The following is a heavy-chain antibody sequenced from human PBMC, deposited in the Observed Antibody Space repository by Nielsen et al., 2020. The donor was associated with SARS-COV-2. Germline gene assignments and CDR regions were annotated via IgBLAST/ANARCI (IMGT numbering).Heavy chain of an antibody. D-gene: IGHD4-11*01. J-gene: IGHJ4*02. CDR2: INEDGSVV. CDR3: ARDVAYSRFDY. V-gene: IGHV3-7*05. Sequence: GESLKISCAASGLIFSSSWMVWVRQAPGKGLEWVANINEDGSVVNYVDSVKGRFTISRDNAGKSLYLQMNSLRAEDTAVYYCARDVAYSRFDYWGQGTLVTVSS. CDR1: GLIFSSSW.